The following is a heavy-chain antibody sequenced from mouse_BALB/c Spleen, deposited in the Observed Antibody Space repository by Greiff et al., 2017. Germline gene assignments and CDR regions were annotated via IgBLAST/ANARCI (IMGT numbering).Heavy chain of an antibody. CDR2: IYPGGGYT. CDR3: ASRTGTFGAMDY. V-gene: IGHV1-63*02. Sequence: QVQLQQSGAELVRPGTSVKISCKASGYTFTNYWLGWVKQRPGHGLEWIGDIYPGGGYTNYNEKFKGKATLTADTSSSTAYMQLSSLTSEDSAVYFCASRTGTFGAMDYWGQGTSVTVSS. J-gene: IGHJ4*01. D-gene: IGHD4-1*01. CDR1: GYTFTNYW.